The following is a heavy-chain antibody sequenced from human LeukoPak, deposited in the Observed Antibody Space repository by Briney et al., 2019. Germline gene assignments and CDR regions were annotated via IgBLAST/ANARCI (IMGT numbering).Heavy chain of an antibody. D-gene: IGHD5-12*01. V-gene: IGHV4-38-2*02. CDR3: ARDDETGYVGNAFDI. Sequence: SETLSLTCTVSGYSINSGYYWGWIRQPPGKGLEWIGSIDHSGTTYYNPSLKSRVTISVDTSKNQFSLKLSSVTAADTAVYYCARDDETGYVGNAFDIWGQGTMVTVSS. J-gene: IGHJ3*02. CDR1: GYSINSGYY. CDR2: IDHSGTT.